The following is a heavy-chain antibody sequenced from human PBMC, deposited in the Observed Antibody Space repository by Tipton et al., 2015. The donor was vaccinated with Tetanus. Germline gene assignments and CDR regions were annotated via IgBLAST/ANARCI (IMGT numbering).Heavy chain of an antibody. CDR2: ISWDGGST. CDR1: GFTFDDYT. V-gene: IGHV3-43*01. D-gene: IGHD3-22*01. Sequence: SLRLSCAASGFTFDDYTMHWVRQAPGKGLEWVSLISWDGGSTYYADSVKGRFTISRDNSKNSLYLQTNSLRTEDTALYYCAKDRYYYDSSGHLDVWGQGPTVPVSS. CDR3: AKDRYYYDSSGHLDV. J-gene: IGHJ6*02.